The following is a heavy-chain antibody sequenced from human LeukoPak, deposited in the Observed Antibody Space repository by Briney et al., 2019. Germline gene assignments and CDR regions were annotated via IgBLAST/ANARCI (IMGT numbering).Heavy chain of an antibody. CDR1: GFTFSSYG. CDR3: AKSGTLLSYYYYMDV. Sequence: PGGSLRLSCVASGFTFSSYGMHWVRHAPGKGLEWVAFIRYDGSNKYYADSVKGRFTISRDNPKNTLYLQMNSLRAEDTAVYYCAKSGTLLSYYYYMDVWGKGTTVTVSS. V-gene: IGHV3-30*02. D-gene: IGHD1-1*01. CDR2: IRYDGSNK. J-gene: IGHJ6*03.